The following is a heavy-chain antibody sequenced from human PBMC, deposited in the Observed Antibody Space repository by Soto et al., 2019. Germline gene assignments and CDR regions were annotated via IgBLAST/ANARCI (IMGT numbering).Heavy chain of an antibody. CDR2: INWNSGSI. CDR3: AKNRRTYDAFDI. Sequence: EVQLVESGGGLVQSGRSLRLSCAASGFTFDDYAMHWVRQAPGKGLEWVSGINWNSGSIGYADSVKGRFTFSRDNANNSLYLQMNSLRAEDTALYYCAKNRRTYDAFDIWGQGTMVTVSS. J-gene: IGHJ3*02. CDR1: GFTFDDYA. V-gene: IGHV3-9*01.